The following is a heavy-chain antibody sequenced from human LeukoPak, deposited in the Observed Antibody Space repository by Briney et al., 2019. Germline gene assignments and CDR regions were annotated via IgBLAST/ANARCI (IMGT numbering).Heavy chain of an antibody. CDR3: ASRSRGFSGYNSDY. Sequence: SETLSLTCTVSGGSISRSSYYWSWIRQPPGKGLEWIGEINESGSTNYNPSLKSRVTISGNTSKNEFSLRLSSVTAADTAVYYCASRSRGFSGYNSDYWGQGTLVTVSS. V-gene: IGHV4-39*07. J-gene: IGHJ4*02. CDR1: GGSISRSSYY. CDR2: INESGST. D-gene: IGHD5-12*01.